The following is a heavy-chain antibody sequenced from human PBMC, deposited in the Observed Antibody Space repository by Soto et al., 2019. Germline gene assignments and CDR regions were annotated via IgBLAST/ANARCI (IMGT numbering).Heavy chain of an antibody. CDR3: ARDRLLGYCSSTSCYGSGMASDYYGMDV. Sequence: SETLSLTCTVSGGSISSYYWSWIRQPPGKGLEWIGYIYYSGSTNYNPSLKSRVTIPVDTSKNQFSLKLSSVTAADTAVYYWARDRLLGYCSSTSCYGSGMASDYYGMDVWGQGTTVTVSS. CDR2: IYYSGST. CDR1: GGSISSYY. J-gene: IGHJ6*02. V-gene: IGHV4-59*01. D-gene: IGHD2-2*01.